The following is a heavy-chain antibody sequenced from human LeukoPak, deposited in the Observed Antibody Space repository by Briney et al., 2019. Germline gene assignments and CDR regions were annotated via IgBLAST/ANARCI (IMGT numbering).Heavy chain of an antibody. CDR1: GYTFPSYF. J-gene: IGHJ6*02. D-gene: IGHD1-14*01. V-gene: IGHV1-46*01. CDR2: INPSGGST. Sequence: ASVKVSCKASGYTFPSYFMHWVRQAPGQGLEWMGIINPSGGSTSYAQKFQGRVTMTRDTSTSTVYMELSSLRSEDTAVYYCARADPSEHSGYYGMDVWGQGTTVTVSS. CDR3: ARADPSEHSGYYGMDV.